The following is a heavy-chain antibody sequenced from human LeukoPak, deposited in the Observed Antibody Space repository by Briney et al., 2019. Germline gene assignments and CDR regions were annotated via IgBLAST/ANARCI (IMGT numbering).Heavy chain of an antibody. Sequence: GGSLRLSCAASGFTFSTYWMAWVRQAPGKGLEWVANLKYDGIEQYYVDSVKGRFTISRDNAKNSLYLHMNSLRYEETAVYYCARNLVTDPTGDWFDPCGQGTLVTVPS. CDR3: ARNLVTDPTGDWFDP. CDR1: GFTFSTYW. J-gene: IGHJ5*02. CDR2: LKYDGIEQ. V-gene: IGHV3-7*01. D-gene: IGHD3-10*01.